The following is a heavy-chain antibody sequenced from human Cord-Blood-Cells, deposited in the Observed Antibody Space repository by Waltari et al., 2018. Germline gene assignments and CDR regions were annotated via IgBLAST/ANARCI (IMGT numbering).Heavy chain of an antibody. CDR1: GGPISSHY. J-gene: IGHJ2*01. Sequence: QVQLQESGPGLVKPSETLSLTCIVSGGPISSHYWSWIRQPPGKGLEWIGYIYYSGSTNYNPSLKSRVTISVDTSKNQFSLKLSSVTAADTAVYYCARFPSTGDRAFDLWGRGTLVTVSS. CDR3: ARFPSTGDRAFDL. D-gene: IGHD7-27*01. V-gene: IGHV4-59*11. CDR2: IYYSGST.